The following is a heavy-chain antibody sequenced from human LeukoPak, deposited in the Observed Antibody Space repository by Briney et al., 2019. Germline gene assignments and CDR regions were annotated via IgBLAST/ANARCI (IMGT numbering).Heavy chain of an antibody. V-gene: IGHV3-33*01. CDR2: IWYDGSNK. CDR3: ARELRARRAFDI. Sequence: GGSLRLSCAASGFIFSSYGMHWVRQAPGKGLEWVAVIWYDGSNKYYADSVKGRFTNSRDNSKNTLYLQMNSLRAEDTAVYYCARELRARRAFDIWGQGTMVTVSS. J-gene: IGHJ3*02. CDR1: GFIFSSYG.